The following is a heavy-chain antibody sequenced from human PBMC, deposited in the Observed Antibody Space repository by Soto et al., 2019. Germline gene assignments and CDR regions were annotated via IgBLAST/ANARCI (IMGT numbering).Heavy chain of an antibody. CDR2: IMPVFPTP. CDR3: ARDKDRQQLGGNYSYMLDV. CDR1: GGTFSTSA. V-gene: IGHV1-69*12. Sequence: QVQLVQSGAEVKKPGSSVKVSCKSSGGTFSTSAISWVRQAPGQGLEWVGGIMPVFPTPDYAQKFQGRVTIPAEESTTTTYQELTGLRADDPAVYYCARDKDRQQLGGNYSYMLDVSGQGTAITVAS. J-gene: IGHJ6*02. D-gene: IGHD1-7*01.